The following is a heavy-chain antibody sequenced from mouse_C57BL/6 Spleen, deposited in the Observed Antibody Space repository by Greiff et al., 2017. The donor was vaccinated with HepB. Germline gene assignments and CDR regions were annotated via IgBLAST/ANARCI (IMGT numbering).Heavy chain of an antibody. CDR2: IHPNSGST. Sequence: VQLQQPGAELVKPGASVKLSCKASGYTFTSYWMHWVKQRPGQGLEWIGMIHPNSGSTNYNEKFKSKATLTVDKSSSTAYMQLSSLTSEDSAVYYCARWKWDVGFDYWGQGTTLTVSS. V-gene: IGHV1-64*01. CDR3: ARWKWDVGFDY. J-gene: IGHJ2*01. CDR1: GYTFTSYW. D-gene: IGHD4-1*01.